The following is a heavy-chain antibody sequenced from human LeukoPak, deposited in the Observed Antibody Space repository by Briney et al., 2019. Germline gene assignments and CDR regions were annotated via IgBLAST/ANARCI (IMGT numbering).Heavy chain of an antibody. CDR3: AKDPLTVGWFDP. J-gene: IGHJ5*02. V-gene: IGHV3-23*01. D-gene: IGHD4-11*01. CDR1: GFTFSSYA. CDR2: ISGGGGST. Sequence: QPGGSLRLSCAASGFTFSSYAMCWVRQAPGKGLEWVSAISGGGGSTYYADSVKGRFTISREHSKNPLYLQMNSLRAEDTAVYYCAKDPLTVGWFDPWGQGNLVTVSS.